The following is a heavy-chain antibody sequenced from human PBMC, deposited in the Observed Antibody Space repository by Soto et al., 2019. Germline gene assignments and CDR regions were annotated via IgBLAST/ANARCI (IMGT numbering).Heavy chain of an antibody. CDR2: INHSGST. CDR3: ARDIVVVVAATRGGYYYYMDV. V-gene: IGHV4-34*01. D-gene: IGHD2-15*01. CDR1: GGSFSGYY. J-gene: IGHJ6*03. Sequence: QVQLQQWGAGLLKPSETLSLTCAVYGGSFSGYYWSWIRQPPGKGLEWIGEINHSGSTNYNPSLKSRVTIAVDPSKNQFSLKLSSVTAADTAVYYCARDIVVVVAATRGGYYYYMDVWGKGTTVTVSS.